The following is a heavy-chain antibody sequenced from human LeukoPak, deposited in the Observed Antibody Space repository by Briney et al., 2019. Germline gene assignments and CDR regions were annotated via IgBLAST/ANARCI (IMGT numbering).Heavy chain of an antibody. Sequence: SETLSLTCAVYGGSFSGYYWSWIRQPPGKGLECIGEINHSGSTNYNPSLKSRVTISVDTSKNQFSLKLSSVTAADTAVYYCARVKGDGYNPFDYWGQGTLVTVSS. J-gene: IGHJ4*02. D-gene: IGHD5-24*01. CDR2: INHSGST. CDR3: ARVKGDGYNPFDY. CDR1: GGSFSGYY. V-gene: IGHV4-34*01.